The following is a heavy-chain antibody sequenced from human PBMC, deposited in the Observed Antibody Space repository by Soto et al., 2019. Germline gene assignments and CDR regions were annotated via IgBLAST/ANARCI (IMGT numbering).Heavy chain of an antibody. V-gene: IGHV3-15*07. D-gene: IGHD2-15*01. J-gene: IGHJ6*02. Sequence: EVPLVESGGGLIKPGGSLRLSCAASAFSLSNVWMNWVRQAPGKGLEWVGRIKSKTDGGTTDVAAPVKGRFTISRDDSKNTLYLQMSSLKIEDTAVYYWTTDLLRYYVMAVWGQGTTVTVSS. CDR2: IKSKTDGGTT. CDR1: AFSLSNVW. CDR3: TTDLLRYYVMAV.